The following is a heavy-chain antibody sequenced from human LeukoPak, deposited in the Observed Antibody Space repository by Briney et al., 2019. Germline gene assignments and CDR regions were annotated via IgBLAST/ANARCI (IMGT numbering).Heavy chain of an antibody. Sequence: SETLSLTCTVSGDSISSYYWSWIRQPPGKGLEWIGYIYYSGSTNYNPSLKGRVTISVDKSKNQFSLKFNSVTAADTAVYYCARAVAAAGIFDYWGQGTLVTVSS. CDR2: IYYSGST. V-gene: IGHV4-59*12. D-gene: IGHD6-13*01. CDR3: ARAVAAAGIFDY. CDR1: GDSISSYY. J-gene: IGHJ4*02.